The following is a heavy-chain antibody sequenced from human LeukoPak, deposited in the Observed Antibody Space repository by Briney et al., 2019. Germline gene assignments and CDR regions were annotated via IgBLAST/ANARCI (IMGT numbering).Heavy chain of an antibody. J-gene: IGHJ2*01. Sequence: PSETLSLTCAVYGGSFSGYYRSWIRQPPGKGLEWIGEVTRNGDINYNPSLKSRVTLSLEASQNQFSLTVNSVSAADTAVYYCARLSLMNPQLSYWYFDVWGRGTLVTVSS. D-gene: IGHD1-1*01. CDR1: GGSFSGYY. CDR2: VTRNGDI. V-gene: IGHV4-34*01. CDR3: ARLSLMNPQLSYWYFDV.